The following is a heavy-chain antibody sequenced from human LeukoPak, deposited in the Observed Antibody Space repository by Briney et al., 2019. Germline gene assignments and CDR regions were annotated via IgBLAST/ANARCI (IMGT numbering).Heavy chain of an antibody. D-gene: IGHD6-19*01. J-gene: IGHJ5*02. Sequence: ASVKVSCKASGYTFTGYYMHWVRQAPGQGLEWMGWINPKSGGTNYAQKFQGRVTMTRDTSISTAYMELSSLRSDDTAVYYCARGRNIAVAGTRWFDPWGQGTLVTVSS. CDR1: GYTFTGYY. CDR2: INPKSGGT. V-gene: IGHV1-2*02. CDR3: ARGRNIAVAGTRWFDP.